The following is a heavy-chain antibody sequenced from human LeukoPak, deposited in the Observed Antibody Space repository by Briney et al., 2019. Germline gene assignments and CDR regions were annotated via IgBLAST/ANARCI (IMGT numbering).Heavy chain of an antibody. V-gene: IGHV4-30-4*08. CDR1: GGSISSGDYY. Sequence: PSETLSLTCTVFGGSISSGDYYWSWIRQPPGKGLEWIGYIYYSGSTYYNPSLKSRVTISVDTSKNQFSLKLSSVTAADTAVYYCARGGAARPNYFDYWGQGTLVTVSS. CDR3: ARGGAARPNYFDY. CDR2: IYYSGST. D-gene: IGHD6-6*01. J-gene: IGHJ4*02.